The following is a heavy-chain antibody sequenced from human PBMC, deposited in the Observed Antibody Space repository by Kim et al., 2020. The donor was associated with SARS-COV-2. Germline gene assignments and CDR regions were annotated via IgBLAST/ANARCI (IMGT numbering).Heavy chain of an antibody. CDR1: GFTFSDST. J-gene: IGHJ6*01. Sequence: GGSLRLSCAASGFTFSDSTLHWVRQVPGKGLEWVALISYIDGSNLYYADSVKGRFTISRDNSTNTLYLQMSTLRPEDTAIYFCARDSDSTYYYYGMDVWG. CDR3: ARDSDSTYYYYGMDV. CDR2: ISYIDGSNL. V-gene: IGHV3-30*04.